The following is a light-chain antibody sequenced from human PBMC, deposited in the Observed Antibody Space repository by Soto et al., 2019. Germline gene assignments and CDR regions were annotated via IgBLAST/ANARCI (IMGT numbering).Light chain of an antibody. V-gene: IGKV1-39*01. Sequence: DIQMTQSPSSLSASVGDRVTITCRASQSISNYLNWYQQKPGKAPNLLIYATSTLQSGVPSRFSGSGSGTDFTLTISSLQPVDFATYYCQQTYSSPETFAQGTKVEI. CDR1: QSISNY. J-gene: IGKJ1*01. CDR3: QQTYSSPET. CDR2: ATS.